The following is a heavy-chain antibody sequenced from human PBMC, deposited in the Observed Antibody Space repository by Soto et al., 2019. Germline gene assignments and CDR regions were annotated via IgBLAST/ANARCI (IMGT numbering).Heavy chain of an antibody. J-gene: IGHJ3*01. CDR2: VIPIYGTT. CDR3: ASAGSREINRGAFDL. Sequence: QVQLVQSWAEGNQPGSSAKVSCKASRGARSRYAITWGRQAPGQGLDLMGRVIPIYGTTNYAQKFQGRLALTVDASKSTDYLELSGLRSEDTAVSFCASAGSREINRGAFDLWGQGTMVPVSS. V-gene: IGHV1-69*15. CDR1: RGARSRYA.